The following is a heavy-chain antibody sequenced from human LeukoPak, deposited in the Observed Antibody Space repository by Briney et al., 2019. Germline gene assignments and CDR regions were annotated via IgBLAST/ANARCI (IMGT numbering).Heavy chain of an antibody. CDR1: GFTFSSYA. CDR3: AKGHIVVVPAASRYNCLFDY. V-gene: IGHV3-23*01. J-gene: IGHJ4*02. Sequence: GSLRLSCAASGFTFSSYAMSWVRQAPGNGLEWVSAISGSGGSTYYADSVKGRFTISRDNSKNTLYLQMNSLRAEDTAVYYCAKGHIVVVPAASRYNCLFDYWGQGTLVTVSS. CDR2: ISGSGGST. D-gene: IGHD2-2*01.